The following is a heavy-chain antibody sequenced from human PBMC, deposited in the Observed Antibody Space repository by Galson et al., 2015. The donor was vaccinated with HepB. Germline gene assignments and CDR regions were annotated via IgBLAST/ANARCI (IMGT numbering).Heavy chain of an antibody. CDR3: ARVLWNEAGHGWLHP. V-gene: IGHV4-59*08. CDR2: IHYGGNS. Sequence: ETLSLTCSVSGASTTGFFWSWIRQFPGDGLEWIGYIHYGGNSYYNPSLKSRVSMSVDTSKNQLSLKLTSVTAADTAIYHCARVLWNEAGHGWLHPWGQGKLVTVSA. J-gene: IGHJ5*02. D-gene: IGHD1-1*01. CDR1: GASTTGFF.